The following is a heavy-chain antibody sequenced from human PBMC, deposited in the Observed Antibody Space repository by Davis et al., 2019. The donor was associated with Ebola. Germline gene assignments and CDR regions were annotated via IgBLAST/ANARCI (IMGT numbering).Heavy chain of an antibody. J-gene: IGHJ4*02. D-gene: IGHD3-10*01. CDR3: IVNLLGSGSFYFDY. Sequence: MPSETLSLTCAVSGDSVTNAAYSWNWIRQPSGKGLEWIGNVFYSGAFYYNPSLQSRVSMSVDASTNEFSLNLASMTAADTAVYYCIVNLLGSGSFYFDYWGQGSLVNVSS. CDR2: VFYSGAF. V-gene: IGHV4-30-2*02. CDR1: GDSVTNAAYS.